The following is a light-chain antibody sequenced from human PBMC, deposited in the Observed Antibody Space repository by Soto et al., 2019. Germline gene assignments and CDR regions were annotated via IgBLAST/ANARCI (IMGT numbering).Light chain of an antibody. CDR1: SSNIGAGYD. CDR3: QSYDSSLSGLV. CDR2: ENN. J-gene: IGLJ2*01. V-gene: IGLV1-40*01. Sequence: QSVLTQPPSVSGAPGQRVTISCTGSSSNIGAGYDVHWYQRLPGTAPTMFIYENNNRPSGVPDRISGSQSGASASLAITGLRAEDEAEYYCQSYDSSLSGLVFGGGTKVTVL.